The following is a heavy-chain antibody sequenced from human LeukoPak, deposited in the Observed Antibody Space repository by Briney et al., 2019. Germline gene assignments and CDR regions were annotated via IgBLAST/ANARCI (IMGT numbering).Heavy chain of an antibody. J-gene: IGHJ4*02. CDR1: GFTFSSYG. CDR3: AKVPGRVVTKNPFDY. D-gene: IGHD4-23*01. Sequence: GGSLRLSCAASGFTFSSYGMSWVRQAPGKGLEWVSAISGSGGSTSYADSVKGRFTISRDNSKNTLYLQMNSLRAEDTAVYYCAKVPGRVVTKNPFDYWGQGTLVTVSS. V-gene: IGHV3-23*01. CDR2: ISGSGGST.